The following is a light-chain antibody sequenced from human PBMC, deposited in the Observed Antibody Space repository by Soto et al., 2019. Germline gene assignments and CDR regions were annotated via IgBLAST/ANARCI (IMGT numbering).Light chain of an antibody. V-gene: IGLV2-14*01. CDR2: EVS. CDR1: SSDVGHYDY. Sequence: QSVLTQPASVSGSPGQSITVSCTGTSSDVGHYDYVSWYQQSPGKAPKLIIYEVSNRPSGVSIRFSGSKSGNTASLPISGLQTEDEADYYCSSFSTSNPVIFGGGTTLTVL. J-gene: IGLJ2*01. CDR3: SSFSTSNPVI.